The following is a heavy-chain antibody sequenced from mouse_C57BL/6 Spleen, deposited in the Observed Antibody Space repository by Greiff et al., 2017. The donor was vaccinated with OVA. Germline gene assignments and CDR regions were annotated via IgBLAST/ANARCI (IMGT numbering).Heavy chain of an antibody. CDR1: GFTFSDYG. CDR2: ISSGSSTI. CDR3: AGYYGSSLFAY. V-gene: IGHV5-17*01. J-gene: IGHJ3*01. Sequence: EVQRVESGGGLVKPGGSLKLSCAASGFTFSDYGMHWVRQAPEKGLEWVAYISSGSSTIYYADTVKGRLTISRDNAKNTLCLQMTSLRSEDTAMYYCAGYYGSSLFAYWGQGTLVTVSA. D-gene: IGHD1-1*01.